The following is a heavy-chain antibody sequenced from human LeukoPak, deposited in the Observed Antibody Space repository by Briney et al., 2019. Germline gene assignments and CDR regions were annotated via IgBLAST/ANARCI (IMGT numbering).Heavy chain of an antibody. CDR2: IYYSGST. D-gene: IGHD2-2*01. V-gene: IGHV4-59*01. J-gene: IGHJ5*02. CDR3: ARFQPLGSCSSTSCPGWFDP. CDR1: GGSISSYY. Sequence: SETLSLTCTVSGGSISSYYWSWIRQPPGKGLEWIGYIYYSGSTNYNPSLKSRVTISVDTSKNQFSLKLSSVTAADTAVYYCARFQPLGSCSSTSCPGWFDPWGQGTLVTVSS.